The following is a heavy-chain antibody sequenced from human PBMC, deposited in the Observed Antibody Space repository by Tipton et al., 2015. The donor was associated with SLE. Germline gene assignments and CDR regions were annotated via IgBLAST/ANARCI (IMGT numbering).Heavy chain of an antibody. D-gene: IGHD1-26*01. Sequence: TLSLTCTVSGGSISSYYWSWIRQPPGKGLEWIGYIYYSWSTNYNPSLKSRVTISVDTSKNQFSLKLSSVTAADTAVYYCARVKRSPRAFDIWGQGTMVTVSS. CDR2: IYYSWST. CDR3: ARVKRSPRAFDI. J-gene: IGHJ3*02. CDR1: GGSISSYY. V-gene: IGHV4-59*01.